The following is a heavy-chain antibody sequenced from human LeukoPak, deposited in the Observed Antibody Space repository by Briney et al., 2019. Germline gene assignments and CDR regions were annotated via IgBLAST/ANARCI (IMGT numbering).Heavy chain of an antibody. CDR2: FYNSGST. CDR3: ARGSNYYDSRGYYGAPPEYFQH. D-gene: IGHD3-22*01. CDR1: GDSISSYY. V-gene: IGHV4-59*12. J-gene: IGHJ1*01. Sequence: KPSETLSLTCTVPGDSISSYYWSWIRQPPGKGLEWIGHFYNSGSTNYNPSLKSRVAISVDTSKNQFSLKLSSVTAADTAVYYCARGSNYYDSRGYYGAPPEYFQHWGQGTLVTVSS.